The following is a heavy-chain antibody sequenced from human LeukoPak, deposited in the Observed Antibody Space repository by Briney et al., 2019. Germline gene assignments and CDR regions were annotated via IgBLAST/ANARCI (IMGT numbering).Heavy chain of an antibody. Sequence: PGGSLRLSCAASGFAFSSYWMSWVRQAPGKGLEWVANIRPDGSEKDYVDSVKGRFTISRDNAKNSLYLQMNSLRAEDTALYYCARIGGWFGNDDWGQGTLVTVSS. V-gene: IGHV3-7*05. CDR1: GFAFSSYW. CDR2: IRPDGSEK. J-gene: IGHJ4*02. D-gene: IGHD3-10*01. CDR3: ARIGGWFGNDD.